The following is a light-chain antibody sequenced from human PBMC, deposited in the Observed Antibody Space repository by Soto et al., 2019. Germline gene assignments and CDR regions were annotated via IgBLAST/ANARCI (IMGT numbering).Light chain of an antibody. CDR1: QSVSSN. CDR3: QQYNNWTIT. Sequence: IAMTQSPATLTVSPGERATLSCRSSQSVSSNLAWYQQKPGQAPRLLIYGASTRATGIPARFSGSGSGTKFTLTISSLQSEDFAVYYWQQYNNWTITFGGGTKVDIK. CDR2: GAS. V-gene: IGKV3-15*01. J-gene: IGKJ4*01.